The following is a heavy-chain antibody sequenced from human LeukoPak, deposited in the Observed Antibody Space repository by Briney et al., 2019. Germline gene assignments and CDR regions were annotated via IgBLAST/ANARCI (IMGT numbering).Heavy chain of an antibody. D-gene: IGHD3-22*01. Sequence: SETLSLTCTVSGGSITSYYMTWIRQPAGQGLEWIGRIYITVTTNYNPSLKSRVTMSVDTSKNQFSLKVRSVTAADTAVYYCARSRPYYYDTSESCGAFDIWGQGTMVTVSS. CDR3: ARSRPYYYDTSESCGAFDI. CDR1: GGSITSYY. CDR2: IYITVTT. V-gene: IGHV4-4*07. J-gene: IGHJ3*02.